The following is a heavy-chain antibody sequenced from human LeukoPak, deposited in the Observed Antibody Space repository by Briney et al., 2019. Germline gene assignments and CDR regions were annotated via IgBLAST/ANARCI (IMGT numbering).Heavy chain of an antibody. J-gene: IGHJ4*02. CDR1: EGTFSTYA. D-gene: IGHD1-26*01. Sequence: GASVKVSCKASEGTFSTYAIIWVRQAPGQGLEWMGGIIPMFGTANYAQNFQGRITITADKSTTTTVMELNSLRPDDTAVYYCARVSRSGSYSMFDYWGQGTLVTVSS. V-gene: IGHV1-69*06. CDR3: ARVSRSGSYSMFDY. CDR2: IIPMFGTA.